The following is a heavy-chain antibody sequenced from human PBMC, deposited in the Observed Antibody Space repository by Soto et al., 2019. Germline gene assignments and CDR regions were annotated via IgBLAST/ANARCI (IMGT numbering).Heavy chain of an antibody. CDR3: ARLQIGVRNCSGGSCYGLDY. CDR1: GGSISSYY. D-gene: IGHD2-15*01. Sequence: PSETLSLTCTVSGGSISSYYWSWIRQPPGKGLEWIGYIYYSGSTNYNPSLKSRVTISVDTSKNQFSLKLSSVTAADTAVYYCARLQIGVRNCSGGSCYGLDYWGQGTLVTVPQ. CDR2: IYYSGST. J-gene: IGHJ4*02. V-gene: IGHV4-59*08.